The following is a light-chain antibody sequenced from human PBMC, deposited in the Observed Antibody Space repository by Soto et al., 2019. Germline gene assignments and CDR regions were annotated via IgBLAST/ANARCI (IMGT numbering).Light chain of an antibody. CDR2: DAS. V-gene: IGKV3-11*01. Sequence: EIVLTQSPAILSLSPGERATLSCRASQSVSRYLAWYQQKPGQSPRLLIYDASNRATSIPARFSGSGSGTDFNLTISSLEPEDFAVYYCQQRSNWPPLTFGGGTKVDI. CDR3: QQRSNWPPLT. CDR1: QSVSRY. J-gene: IGKJ4*01.